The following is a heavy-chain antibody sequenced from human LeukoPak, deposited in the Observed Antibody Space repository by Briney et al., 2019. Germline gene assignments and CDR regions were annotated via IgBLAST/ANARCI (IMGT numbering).Heavy chain of an antibody. Sequence: ASVKVSCKASGYTFTSYGISWVRQAPGQGLEWMGWISAYNGNTNYAQKLQGRVTMTRDTSISTAYMELSRLRSDDTAVYYCARERYQLLFHNWFDPWGQGTLVTVSS. CDR3: ARERYQLLFHNWFDP. V-gene: IGHV1-18*04. CDR1: GYTFTSYG. CDR2: ISAYNGNT. D-gene: IGHD2-2*01. J-gene: IGHJ5*02.